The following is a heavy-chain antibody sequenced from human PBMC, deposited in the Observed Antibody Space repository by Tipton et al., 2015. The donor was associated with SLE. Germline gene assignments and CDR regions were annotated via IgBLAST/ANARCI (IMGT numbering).Heavy chain of an antibody. CDR2: IYHSGST. CDR3: ARDPTPIVGTDYYYYYYMHV. Sequence: TLSLTCTVSGYSISSDYYWGRIRQPPGKGLEWIGSIYHSGSTHYNPSLKSRVSISVDTSKNQFSLKLSSVTAADTAVYYCARDPTPIVGTDYYYYYYMHVWGKVTTVTVSS. CDR1: GYSISSDYY. J-gene: IGHJ6*03. D-gene: IGHD1-26*01. V-gene: IGHV4-38-2*02.